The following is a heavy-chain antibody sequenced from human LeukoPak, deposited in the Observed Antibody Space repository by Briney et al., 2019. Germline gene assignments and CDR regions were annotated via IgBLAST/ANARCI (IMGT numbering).Heavy chain of an antibody. CDR1: GYTFPGYY. V-gene: IGHV1-2*02. CDR3: ARGSQGSWFDS. CDR2: INPNSGGT. J-gene: IGHJ5*01. Sequence: SVKVSCKASGYTFPGYYMHWVRQPPGQGLDWMGWINPNSGGTNYAQKFQGRVTMTRDTSISTAYMELSRLRSDDAAVYYCARGSQGSWFDSWGQGTLVTVSS. D-gene: IGHD3-10*01.